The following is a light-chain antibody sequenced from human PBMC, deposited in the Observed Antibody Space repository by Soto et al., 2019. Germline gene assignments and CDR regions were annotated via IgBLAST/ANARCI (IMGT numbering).Light chain of an antibody. CDR2: VAS. V-gene: IGKV1-9*01. Sequence: DIQLTQSPSFLSASVGDRVTITCRASQGISNYLAWYQQKPGKAPKLLIYVASTLQSGVPPRFSGSGSETEFALTIRTLQAEDWATYYSQPDNRYPLTFGGENNVDI. J-gene: IGKJ4*01. CDR3: QPDNRYPLT. CDR1: QGISNY.